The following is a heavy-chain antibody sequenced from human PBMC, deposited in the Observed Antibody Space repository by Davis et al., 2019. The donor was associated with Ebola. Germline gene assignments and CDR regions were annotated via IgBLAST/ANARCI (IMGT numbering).Heavy chain of an antibody. CDR1: GFIFRNYV. D-gene: IGHD6-13*01. CDR3: ARRGTSAGGGGAAGVYFEY. Sequence: GGSLRLSCETSGFIFRNYVMSWVRQAPGKGLEWVSTISGNGGGTYYADSVKGRFTISRDNSRDTLYLQINSLRVEDTAVYYCARRGTSAGGGGAAGVYFEYWGQGTLVTVSS. V-gene: IGHV3-23*01. J-gene: IGHJ4*02. CDR2: ISGNGGGT.